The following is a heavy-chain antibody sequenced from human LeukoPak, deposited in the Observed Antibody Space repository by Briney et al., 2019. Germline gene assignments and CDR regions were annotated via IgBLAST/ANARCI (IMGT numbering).Heavy chain of an antibody. J-gene: IGHJ4*02. CDR1: GFTFSSYS. CDR2: ISSSSSYI. D-gene: IGHD5-24*01. CDR3: ARENWEMATFDS. V-gene: IGHV3-21*01. Sequence: GGSLRLSCAASGFTFSSYSMNWVRQAPGKGLEWVSSISSSSSYIYYEDSVKGRFTISRDNAKNSLYLQMNSLRAEDTAVYYCARENWEMATFDSWGQGTLVTVSS.